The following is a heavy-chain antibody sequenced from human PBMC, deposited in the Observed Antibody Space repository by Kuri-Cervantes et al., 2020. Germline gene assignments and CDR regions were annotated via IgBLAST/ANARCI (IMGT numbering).Heavy chain of an antibody. CDR1: GYTFTGYY. D-gene: IGHD6-13*01. Sequence: ASVKVSCKASGYTFTGYYMHWVRQAPGQGLEWMGWINPNSGGTNYAQKFQGRVTMTRDTSISTAYMELSRLRSDDTAVYYCARGQEYSSSWYGSWGAQGSHNWFDPWGQGTLVTVSS. CDR2: INPNSGGT. CDR3: ARGQEYSSSWYGSWGAQGSHNWFDP. V-gene: IGHV1-2*02. J-gene: IGHJ5*02.